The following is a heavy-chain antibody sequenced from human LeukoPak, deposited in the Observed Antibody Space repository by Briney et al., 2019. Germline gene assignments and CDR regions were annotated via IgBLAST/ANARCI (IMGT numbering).Heavy chain of an antibody. CDR3: AIQIGAPGGNAFDI. D-gene: IGHD3-16*01. J-gene: IGHJ3*02. V-gene: IGHV1-24*01. Sequence: GASVKVSCKVSGYTLTELSMHWVRQAPGKGLEWMGGFDPEDGETIYAQKFQGRVTMTEDTSTDTAYMELRSLRSDDTAVYYCAIQIGAPGGNAFDIWGQGTMVTVSS. CDR1: GYTLTELS. CDR2: FDPEDGET.